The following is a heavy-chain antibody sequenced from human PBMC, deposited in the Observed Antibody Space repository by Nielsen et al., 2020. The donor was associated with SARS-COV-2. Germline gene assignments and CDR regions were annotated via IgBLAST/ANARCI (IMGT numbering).Heavy chain of an antibody. Sequence: GESLKISCAASGFTVSSNYMSWVRQAPGKGLEWVSVIYSGGSTYYADSVKGRFTISRDNSKNTLYLQMNSLRAEDTAVYYCAKEQVIGVPYYFDYWGQGTLVTVSS. J-gene: IGHJ4*02. CDR1: GFTVSSNY. CDR3: AKEQVIGVPYYFDY. CDR2: IYSGGST. D-gene: IGHD3-10*01. V-gene: IGHV3-53*01.